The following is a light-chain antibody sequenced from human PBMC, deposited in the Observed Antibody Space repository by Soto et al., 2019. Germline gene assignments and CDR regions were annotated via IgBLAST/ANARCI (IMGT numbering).Light chain of an antibody. V-gene: IGKV3-15*01. CDR2: GAS. CDR3: HQYHDWPLT. Sequence: EIVMTQSPATLSVSPGERATLSCRASQTIRSNLAWYQQKPGQTPRLLIYGASTRATGIPARFSGSVSGTEFTLTISSLQSADFAVYYCHQYHDWPLTFGQGTRLEIK. CDR1: QTIRSN. J-gene: IGKJ5*01.